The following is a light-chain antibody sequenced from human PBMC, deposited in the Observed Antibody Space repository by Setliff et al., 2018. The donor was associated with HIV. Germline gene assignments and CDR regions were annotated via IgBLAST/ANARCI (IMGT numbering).Light chain of an antibody. CDR2: EDN. V-gene: IGLV6-57*01. J-gene: IGLJ1*01. CDR3: HSYDSRTEV. CDR1: SGSIDANY. Sequence: LTQPPSASGTPGQRVTISCTRSSGSIDANYVQWYQQRPGGSPTTLIYEDNQRPSGVPDRFSGSIDKSSNSASLSISGLKTEDEADYYCHSYDSRTEVFGSGTKVTVL.